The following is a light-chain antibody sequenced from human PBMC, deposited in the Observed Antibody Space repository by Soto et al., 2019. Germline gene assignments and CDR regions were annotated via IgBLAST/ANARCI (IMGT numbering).Light chain of an antibody. CDR1: QSVDSSF. CDR2: GAS. CDR3: QQYVSSVT. V-gene: IGKV3-20*01. J-gene: IGKJ1*01. Sequence: EIVLTQSPGSLSLSPGERATLSCRASQSVDSSFFAWYQKKPGQAPRLLIYGASKRATGIPDRFSGSGSGTDFTLTISRLEPEDFAVYYCQQYVSSVTFGQGTTVEIK.